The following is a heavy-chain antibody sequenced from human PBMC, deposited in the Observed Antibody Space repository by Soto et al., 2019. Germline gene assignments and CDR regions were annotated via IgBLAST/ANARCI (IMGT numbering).Heavy chain of an antibody. CDR3: AKSPDFFCSSANCYRYYFDY. CDR2: ISHDGRDK. V-gene: IGHV3-30*18. D-gene: IGHD2-2*02. J-gene: IGHJ4*02. Sequence: PGGSLRLSCEASGFTFSRVSMNWVRQVPGKGLEWVAVISHDGRDKFYADSVKARFTISIDNSKNTLYLQMSGLRGEDTAVYYCAKSPDFFCSSANCYRYYFDYLRQGTLVTVSS. CDR1: GFTFSRVS.